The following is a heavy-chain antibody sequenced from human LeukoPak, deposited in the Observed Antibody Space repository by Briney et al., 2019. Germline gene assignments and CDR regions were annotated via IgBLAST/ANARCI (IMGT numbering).Heavy chain of an antibody. J-gene: IGHJ6*03. D-gene: IGHD2-2*02. CDR3: ARGSYCSSTSCYRDPVQDYYYYMDV. V-gene: IGHV1-46*01. CDR2: INPSGGST. Sequence: ASVNVSCKASGYTFTSYYMHWVRQAPGQGLEWMGIINPSGGSTSYAQKFQGRVTMTRDTSTSTVYMELSSLRSEDTAVYYCARGSYCSSTSCYRDPVQDYYYYMDVWGKGTTVTVSS. CDR1: GYTFTSYY.